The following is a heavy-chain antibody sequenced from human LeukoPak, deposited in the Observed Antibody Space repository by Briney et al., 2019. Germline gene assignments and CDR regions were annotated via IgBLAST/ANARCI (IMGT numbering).Heavy chain of an antibody. CDR1: GFTFSSYG. CDR3: ARVLNYDSSGFSP. Sequence: PGGSLRLSCAASGFTFSSYGMHWVRQAPGKGLEWVSYISSSGTYIYYADSVKGRFTISRDNAKNSLFLQMSSLRAEDTAVYYCARVLNYDSSGFSPWGQGTLVTVSS. J-gene: IGHJ5*02. CDR2: ISSSGTYI. V-gene: IGHV3-21*01. D-gene: IGHD3-22*01.